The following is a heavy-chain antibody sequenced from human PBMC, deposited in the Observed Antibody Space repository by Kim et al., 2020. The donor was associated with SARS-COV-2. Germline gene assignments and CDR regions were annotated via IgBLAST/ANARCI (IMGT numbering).Heavy chain of an antibody. CDR1: GYTFTSYA. Sequence: ASVKVSCKASGYTFTSYAMNWVRQAPGQGLEWMGWINTNTGNPTYAQGFTGRFVFSLDISVSTAYLQISSLKAEDTAVYYCARDLESTAAAGYYYYYMDVWGKGTTVTVSS. CDR3: ARDLESTAAAGYYYYYMDV. CDR2: INTNTGNP. V-gene: IGHV7-4-1*02. J-gene: IGHJ6*03. D-gene: IGHD6-13*01.